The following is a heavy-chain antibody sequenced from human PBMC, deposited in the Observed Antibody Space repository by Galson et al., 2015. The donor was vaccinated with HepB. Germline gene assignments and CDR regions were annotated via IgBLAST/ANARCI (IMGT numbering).Heavy chain of an antibody. J-gene: IGHJ3*02. V-gene: IGHV3-30*04. Sequence: LRLSCAASGFTFNVYSMHWVRQASVKGLGWVSVISSDGINKYYADSVKGRFTISRDNSKNMLFLQMNSLRAEDAAMYYCARGVSGSGTAFDIWGQGTMVTVSS. D-gene: IGHD3-10*01. CDR1: GFTFNVYS. CDR2: ISSDGINK. CDR3: ARGVSGSGTAFDI.